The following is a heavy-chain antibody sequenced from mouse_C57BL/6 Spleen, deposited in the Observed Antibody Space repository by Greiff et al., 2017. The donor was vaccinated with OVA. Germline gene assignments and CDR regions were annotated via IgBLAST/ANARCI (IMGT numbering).Heavy chain of an antibody. CDR1: GFSLTSYA. D-gene: IGHD2-5*01. Sequence: VKLMESGPGLVAPSQSLSITCTVSGFSLTSYAISWVRQPPGKGLEWLGVIWTGGGTNYNSALKSRLSISKDNSKSQVFLKMNSLQTDDTARYYCARYYSNYDYAMDYWGQGTSVTVSS. V-gene: IGHV2-9-1*01. CDR2: IWTGGGT. J-gene: IGHJ4*01. CDR3: ARYYSNYDYAMDY.